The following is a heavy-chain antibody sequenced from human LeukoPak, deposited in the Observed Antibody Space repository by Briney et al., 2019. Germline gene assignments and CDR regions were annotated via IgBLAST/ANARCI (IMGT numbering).Heavy chain of an antibody. V-gene: IGHV4-59*01. Sequence: PSETLSLTCTVSGGSISGFDWSWIRQPPGKGLEWVGYIYYSGSTNYNPSLKSRVTISVDTSKNQFSLKLSSVTAADTAVYYCARHGTGGTNLNWFDPWGQGTLVTVSS. CDR3: ARHGTGGTNLNWFDP. CDR1: GGSISGFD. D-gene: IGHD1-1*01. J-gene: IGHJ5*02. CDR2: IYYSGST.